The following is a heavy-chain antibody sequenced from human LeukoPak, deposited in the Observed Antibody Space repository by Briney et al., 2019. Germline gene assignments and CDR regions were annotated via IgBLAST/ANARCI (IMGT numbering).Heavy chain of an antibody. CDR2: ISGSGGST. J-gene: IGHJ4*02. V-gene: IGHV3-23*01. CDR3: AKESYYYDSSGYYYRGGFDY. CDR1: GFTFSSYA. D-gene: IGHD3-22*01. Sequence: GGSLRLSCAASGFTFSSYAMSWVRQAPGKGLEWVSAISGSGGSTYYADSVKGRFTISRDNSKNTLYLQMNSLRAEDTAVYYCAKESYYYDSSGYYYRGGFDYWGQGTLVTVSS.